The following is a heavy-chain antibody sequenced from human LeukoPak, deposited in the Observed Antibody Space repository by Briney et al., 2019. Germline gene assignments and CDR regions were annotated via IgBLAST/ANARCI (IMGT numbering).Heavy chain of an antibody. CDR1: GGSFSGYY. CDR3: ARGQWLPVFDF. Sequence: PSETLSLTCAVYGGSFSGYYWSWIRQPPGKGLEWIGYIYHSGSTNYNPSLKSRVTISVDTSKNHFSLKLNSVTAADTAVYYCARGQWLPVFDFWGQGTLVTVSS. D-gene: IGHD3-22*01. V-gene: IGHV4-34*01. J-gene: IGHJ4*02. CDR2: IYHSGST.